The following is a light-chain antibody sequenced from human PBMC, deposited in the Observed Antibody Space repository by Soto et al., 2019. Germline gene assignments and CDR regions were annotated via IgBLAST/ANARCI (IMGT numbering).Light chain of an antibody. CDR3: VPFSHFPRT. CDR2: QIS. Sequence: DIVLTQTPLSSPVTLGQPASISCRSSQNLVYSYGNTYLSWLQQRPGQPPRLLIYQISNRFSVVPDGFSGSGAGTDFTLTISRVEAEDVGIYSCVPFSHFPRTFGQGTKVEIK. CDR1: QNLVYSYGNTY. J-gene: IGKJ1*01. V-gene: IGKV2-24*01.